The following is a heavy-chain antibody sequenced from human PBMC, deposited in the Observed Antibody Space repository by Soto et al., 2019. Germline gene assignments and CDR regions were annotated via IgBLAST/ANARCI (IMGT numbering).Heavy chain of an antibody. D-gene: IGHD3-10*01. CDR3: AREGITMVRGVKHNWFDP. Sequence: ASVKVSCKASGYTFTSYGISWVRQAPGQGLEWMGRISSYIGKANYAQKFQGRVTITTDTSTSTAYMELSSLRSEDTAVYYCAREGITMVRGVKHNWFDPWGQGTLVTVSS. V-gene: IGHV1-18*01. CDR2: ISSYIGKA. J-gene: IGHJ5*02. CDR1: GYTFTSYG.